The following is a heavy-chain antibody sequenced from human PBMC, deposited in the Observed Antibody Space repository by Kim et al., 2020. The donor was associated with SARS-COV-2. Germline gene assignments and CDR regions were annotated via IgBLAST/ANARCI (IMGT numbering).Heavy chain of an antibody. Sequence: TNYADCGRGRFTNSRDNAKRTLYLQMNSLRAEDTAVYYCAKEPRAAGGVWGQGTTVTVSS. CDR2: T. J-gene: IGHJ6*02. CDR3: AKEPRAAGGV. V-gene: IGHV3-23*01. D-gene: IGHD6-13*01.